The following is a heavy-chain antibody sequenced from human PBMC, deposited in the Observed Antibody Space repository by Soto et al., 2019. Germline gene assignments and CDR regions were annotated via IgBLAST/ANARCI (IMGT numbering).Heavy chain of an antibody. D-gene: IGHD1-26*01. V-gene: IGHV3-9*01. CDR3: AKAVRYAGTYCDAFHF. CDR2: ITWNSGTI. Sequence: PGASRRLSCAASGFTFADYAMHRVRQVPGKGLEWVSGITWNSGTIAYADSVKGRFTISRDNARNSLYLQMNSLRVDDTAVYYSAKAVRYAGTYCDAFHFWGRGTMVSGS. J-gene: IGHJ3*01. CDR1: GFTFADYA.